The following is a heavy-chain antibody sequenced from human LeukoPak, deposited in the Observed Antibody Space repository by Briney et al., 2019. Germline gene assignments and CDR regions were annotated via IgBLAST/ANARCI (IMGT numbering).Heavy chain of an antibody. CDR3: VRDHHRRLYDNQARDTFDI. J-gene: IGHJ3*02. Sequence: HSGGSLRLSCAASGFTFSTYAMHWVRQAPGKGLEWVAVIPYDGSNKYYADSVKGRFTISRENSKNRLYLQMNSLRAEDTAVYYCVRDHHRRLYDNQARDTFDIWGQGTMVTVSS. D-gene: IGHD3-22*01. CDR2: IPYDGSNK. CDR1: GFTFSTYA. V-gene: IGHV3-30*04.